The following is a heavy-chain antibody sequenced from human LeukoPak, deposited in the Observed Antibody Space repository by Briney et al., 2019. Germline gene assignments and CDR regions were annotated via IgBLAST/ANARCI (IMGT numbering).Heavy chain of an antibody. V-gene: IGHV4-34*01. CDR2: INHSGST. D-gene: IGHD3-10*01. CDR3: ARGGDPSPFDY. J-gene: IGHJ4*02. CDR1: GGSFSGYY. Sequence: PSETLSLTCAVYGGSFSGYYWSWVRQPPGKGLEWIGEINHSGSTNYNPSLKSRVTISVDTSKNQFSLTLSSVTAADTAVYYCARGGDPSPFDYWGQGTLVTVSS.